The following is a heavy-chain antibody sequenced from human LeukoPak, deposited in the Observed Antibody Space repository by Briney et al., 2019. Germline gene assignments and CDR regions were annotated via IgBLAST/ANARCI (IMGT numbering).Heavy chain of an antibody. V-gene: IGHV4-39*07. CDR3: ASYPRALWFGVPKEY. CDR2: IYYSGST. J-gene: IGHJ4*02. D-gene: IGHD3-10*01. Sequence: SETLSLTCTVSGGSISSSSYYWGWIRQPPGKGLEWIGSIYYSGSTYYNPSLKSRVTISVDTSKNHFSLKLSSVTAADTAVYYCASYPRALWFGVPKEYWGQGTLVTVSS. CDR1: GGSISSSSYY.